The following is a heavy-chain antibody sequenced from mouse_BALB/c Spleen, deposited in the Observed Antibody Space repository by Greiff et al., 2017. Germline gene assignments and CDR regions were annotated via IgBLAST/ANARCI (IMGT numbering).Heavy chain of an antibody. J-gene: IGHJ3*01. D-gene: IGHD1-1*01. CDR2: IDPANGNT. Sequence: VQLKQSGAELVKPGASVKLSCTASGFNIKDTYMHWVKQRPEQGLEWIGRIDPANGNTKYDPKFQGKATITADTSSNTAYLQLSSLTSEDTAVYYCARHYGSSSWLAYWGQGTLVTVSA. CDR3: ARHYGSSSWLAY. V-gene: IGHV14-3*02. CDR1: GFNIKDTY.